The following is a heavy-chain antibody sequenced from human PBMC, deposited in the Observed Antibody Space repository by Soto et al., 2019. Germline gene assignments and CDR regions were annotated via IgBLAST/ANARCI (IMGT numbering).Heavy chain of an antibody. V-gene: IGHV3-30*18. J-gene: IGHJ4*02. D-gene: IGHD1-26*01. CDR2: ISYDGSNK. CDR1: GFTFSSYG. Sequence: QVQLVESGGGVVQPGRSLRLSCAASGFTFSSYGMHWVRQAPGKGLEWVAVISYDGSNKYYADCVKGRFTISRDNSKNTLYLQMNSLRAEDTAVYYCAKVVGQDVGANGDYWGQGTLVTVSS. CDR3: AKVVGQDVGANGDY.